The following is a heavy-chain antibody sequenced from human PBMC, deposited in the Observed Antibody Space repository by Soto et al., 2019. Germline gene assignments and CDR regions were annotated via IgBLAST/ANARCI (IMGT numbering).Heavy chain of an antibody. Sequence: SSETLSLTCTVSGGSISSYYWSWIRQPPGKGLEWIGYIYYSGSTNYNPSLKSRVTISVDTSKNQFSLKLSSVTAADTAVYYCARAGSGSYYGYNWFDTWGQGTLVTISS. D-gene: IGHD1-26*01. V-gene: IGHV4-59*01. CDR1: GGSISSYY. CDR2: IYYSGST. J-gene: IGHJ5*02. CDR3: ARAGSGSYYGYNWFDT.